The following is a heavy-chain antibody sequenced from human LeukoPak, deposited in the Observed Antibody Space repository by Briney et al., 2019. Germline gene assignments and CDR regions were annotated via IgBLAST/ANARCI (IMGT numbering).Heavy chain of an antibody. Sequence: SVKVSCKASGGTFSSYAISWVRQAPGQGLEWMGRIIPILGIANYAQKLQGRVTITADKSTSTAYMELSSLRSEDTAVYYCASGGRGYSYGYSNSFDYWGQGTLVTVSS. CDR1: GGTFSSYA. D-gene: IGHD5-18*01. J-gene: IGHJ4*02. V-gene: IGHV1-69*04. CDR2: IIPILGIA. CDR3: ASGGRGYSYGYSNSFDY.